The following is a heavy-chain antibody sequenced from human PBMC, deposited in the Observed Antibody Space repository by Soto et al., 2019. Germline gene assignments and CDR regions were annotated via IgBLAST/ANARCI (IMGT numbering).Heavy chain of an antibody. Sequence: GASVKVSCKASGYTFIGYYMHWVRQAPGQGLEWMGWTNPNNGGTNYAQKFQGRVTITADKSTSTAYMELSSLRSEDTAVYYCARGRYYYDSSGYYDYWGQGTLVTVSS. V-gene: IGHV1-2*02. J-gene: IGHJ4*02. CDR2: TNPNNGGT. D-gene: IGHD3-22*01. CDR3: ARGRYYYDSSGYYDY. CDR1: GYTFIGYY.